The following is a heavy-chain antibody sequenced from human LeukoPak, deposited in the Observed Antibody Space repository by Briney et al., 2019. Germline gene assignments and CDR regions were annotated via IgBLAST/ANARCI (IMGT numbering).Heavy chain of an antibody. CDR1: GYTFTSYG. CDR2: IIPIFGTA. Sequence: SVKVSCKASGYTFTSYGISWVRQAPGQGLEWMGGIIPIFGTANYAQKFQGRVTITTDESTSTAYMELSSLRSEDTAVYYCARDTIFGGRYYYYYMDVWGKGTTVTVSS. D-gene: IGHD3-3*01. J-gene: IGHJ6*03. V-gene: IGHV1-69*05. CDR3: ARDTIFGGRYYYYYMDV.